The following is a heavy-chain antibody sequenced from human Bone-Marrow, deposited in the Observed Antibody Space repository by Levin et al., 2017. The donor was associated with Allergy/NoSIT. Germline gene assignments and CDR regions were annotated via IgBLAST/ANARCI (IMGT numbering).Heavy chain of an antibody. D-gene: IGHD2-2*01. V-gene: IGHV1-69*06. J-gene: IGHJ4*02. CDR2: IIPIFGTA. CDR1: GGTFSSYA. CDR3: ARLTYVVVPAAMWYYFDY. Sequence: SVKVSCKASGGTFSSYAISWVRQAPGQGLEWMGGIIPIFGTANYAQKFQGRVTITADKSTSTAYMELSSLRSEDTAVYYCARLTYVVVPAAMWYYFDYWGQGTLVTVSS.